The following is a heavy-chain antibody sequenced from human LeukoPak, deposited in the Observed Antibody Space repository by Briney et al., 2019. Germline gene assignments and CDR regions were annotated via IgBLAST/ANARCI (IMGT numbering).Heavy chain of an antibody. Sequence: ASVKVSCKASGYTFSSYYMHWVRQAPGQGLEWMGWINPNSGGTNCAQKFQGRVTMTRDTSISTAYMELSRLRSDDTAVYYCARDNKMAAAGIRYYYYYMDVWGKGTTVTISS. J-gene: IGHJ6*03. CDR3: ARDNKMAAAGIRYYYYYMDV. D-gene: IGHD6-13*01. CDR1: GYTFSSYY. CDR2: INPNSGGT. V-gene: IGHV1-2*02.